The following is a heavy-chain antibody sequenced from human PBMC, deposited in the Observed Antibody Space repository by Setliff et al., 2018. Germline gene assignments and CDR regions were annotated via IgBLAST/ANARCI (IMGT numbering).Heavy chain of an antibody. CDR1: GFTFSTHS. D-gene: IGHD5-12*01. Sequence: PGGSLRLSCAASGFTFSTHSMNWVRQAPGKGLEWVSSISRSSTYIYYADSMKGRFTISRDNAKNSLYLQMNSLRAEDTAVYYCASAGHSGNWFPFDAFHIWGQGTMVTVSS. CDR3: ASAGHSGNWFPFDAFHI. J-gene: IGHJ3*02. V-gene: IGHV3-21*01. CDR2: ISRSSTYI.